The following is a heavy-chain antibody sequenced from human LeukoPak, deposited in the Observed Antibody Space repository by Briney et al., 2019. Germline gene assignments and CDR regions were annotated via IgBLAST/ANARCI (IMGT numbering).Heavy chain of an antibody. J-gene: IGHJ3*02. V-gene: IGHV3-30*04. D-gene: IGHD3-10*01. CDR2: IWYDGSNK. Sequence: PGRSLRLSCAASGSTFSSYAMHWVRQAPGKGLEWVAVIWYDGSNKYYADSVKGRFTTSRDNSKNTLYLQMNSLRAEDTAVYYCAPGNDAFDIWGQGTMVTVSS. CDR3: APGNDAFDI. CDR1: GSTFSSYA.